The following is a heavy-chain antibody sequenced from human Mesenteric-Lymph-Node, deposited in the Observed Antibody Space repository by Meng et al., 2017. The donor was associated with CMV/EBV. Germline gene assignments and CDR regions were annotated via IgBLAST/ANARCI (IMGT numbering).Heavy chain of an antibody. D-gene: IGHD1-26*01. CDR1: GFTFSSYG. CDR3: AREDGVVGATSAFDY. V-gene: IGHV3-21*01. J-gene: IGHJ4*02. Sequence: GGSLRLSCAASGFTFSSYGMTWVRQAPGKGLEWVSSINGRGNYIYYADSVKGRFTISRDNAKNSLYLQMNSLRAEDTAVYYCAREDGVVGATSAFDYWGQGTLVTVSS. CDR2: INGRGNYI.